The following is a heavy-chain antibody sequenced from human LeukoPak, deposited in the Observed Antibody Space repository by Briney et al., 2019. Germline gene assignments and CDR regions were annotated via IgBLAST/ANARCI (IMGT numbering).Heavy chain of an antibody. V-gene: IGHV4-34*01. CDR3: ARLILWFGELLPD. CDR2: INHSGST. J-gene: IGHJ4*02. D-gene: IGHD3-10*01. CDR1: GGSFSGYY. Sequence: SETLSLTCAVYGGSFSGYYWSWIRQPLGKGLEWIGEINHSGSTNYNPSLKSQVTISVDTSKNQFSLKLSSVTAADTAVYYCARLILWFGELLPDWGQGTLVTVSS.